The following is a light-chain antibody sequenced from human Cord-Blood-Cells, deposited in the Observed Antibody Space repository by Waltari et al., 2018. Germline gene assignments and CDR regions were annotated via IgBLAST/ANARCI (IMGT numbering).Light chain of an antibody. J-gene: IGLJ3*02. Sequence: QTALTQPASVSGSPGKSTTNYCTGTSSDVGVYNIGHWYQQHPGNAPKLMIYEGIKRPSGFSNRFSGSKSGNTASLTISGLQAEDEADYYCCSYAGSSTWVFGGGTKLTVL. CDR2: EGI. V-gene: IGLV2-23*01. CDR1: SSDVGVYNI. CDR3: CSYAGSSTWV.